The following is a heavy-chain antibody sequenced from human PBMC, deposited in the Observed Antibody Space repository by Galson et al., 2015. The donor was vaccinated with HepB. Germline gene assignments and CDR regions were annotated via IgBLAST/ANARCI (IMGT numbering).Heavy chain of an antibody. Sequence: PALVKPTQTLTLTCTFSGFSLSTSGVGVGWIRQPPGKALEWLALIYWDDDKRYSPSLKSRLTITKDTSKNQVVLTMTNMDPVDTATYYCAHRLPLLSYGPTVGAFDIWGQGTMVTVSS. D-gene: IGHD4-23*01. J-gene: IGHJ3*02. V-gene: IGHV2-5*02. CDR2: IYWDDDK. CDR3: AHRLPLLSYGPTVGAFDI. CDR1: GFSLSTSGVG.